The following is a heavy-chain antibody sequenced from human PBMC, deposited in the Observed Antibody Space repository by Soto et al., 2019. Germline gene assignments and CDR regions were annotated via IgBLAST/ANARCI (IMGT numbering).Heavy chain of an antibody. J-gene: IGHJ4*02. CDR3: ARRPAYGDFHFDF. CDR2: IYWDDEK. Sequence: QITLKESGRPLVKPTQTLTLTCTFSGFSLNTSGVGVGWIRQPPGKALEWLSLIYWDDEKRYSPSLKSRLTITQDTSKNQVILTMTEMDPVDTATYFCARRPAYGDFHFDFWGQGTLVTVSP. D-gene: IGHD4-17*01. CDR1: GFSLNTSGVG. V-gene: IGHV2-5*02.